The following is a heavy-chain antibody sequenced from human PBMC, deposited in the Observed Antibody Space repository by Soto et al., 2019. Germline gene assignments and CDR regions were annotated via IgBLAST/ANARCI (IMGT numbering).Heavy chain of an antibody. D-gene: IGHD3-22*01. V-gene: IGHV4-34*01. CDR2: INHSGST. J-gene: IGHJ4*02. Sequence: SETLSLTCAVYGGSFSGYYWSWIRQPPGKGLEWIGEINHSGSTNYNPSLKSRVTISVDTSKNQFSLKLSSVTAADTAVYYCARVDYYYDSSGKDYWGQGTLVTVSS. CDR1: GGSFSGYY. CDR3: ARVDYYYDSSGKDY.